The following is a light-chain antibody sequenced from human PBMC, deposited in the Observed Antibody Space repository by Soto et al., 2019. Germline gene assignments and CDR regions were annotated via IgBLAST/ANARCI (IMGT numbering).Light chain of an antibody. Sequence: DILLTQSPSTLSASVGDRVTISCRASQSINKWLAWYQHKPGKAPNLLIYEVSTLHSGVPSRFSGSGSGTEFTLIISSLRPDDFATYYCQHYSGDRATFGQGTKVEI. CDR2: EVS. V-gene: IGKV1-5*03. CDR1: QSINKW. CDR3: QHYSGDRAT. J-gene: IGKJ1*01.